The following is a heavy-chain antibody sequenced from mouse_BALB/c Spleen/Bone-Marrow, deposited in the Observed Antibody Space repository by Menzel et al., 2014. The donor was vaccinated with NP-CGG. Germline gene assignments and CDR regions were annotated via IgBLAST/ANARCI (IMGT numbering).Heavy chain of an antibody. D-gene: IGHD2-1*01. J-gene: IGHJ1*01. Sequence: VQLKQSGGGLVQPGGSLKLSCAASGFDFSRYWMSWVRQAPGKGLEWIGEINPDSSTINYTPSLKDKFITSRDNAKNTLYLQMSKVRSEDTALYYCALLGNYGYFDVWGAGTTVTVSS. CDR1: GFDFSRYW. CDR2: INPDSSTI. V-gene: IGHV4-1*02. CDR3: ALLGNYGYFDV.